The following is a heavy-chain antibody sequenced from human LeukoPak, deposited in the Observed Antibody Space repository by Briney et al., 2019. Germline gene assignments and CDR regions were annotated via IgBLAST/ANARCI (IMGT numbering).Heavy chain of an antibody. V-gene: IGHV1-46*01. Sequence: ASVKASCKASGYTFTSYYMHWVRQAPGQGLEWMGIINPSGGSTSYAQKFQGRVTMTRDTSTSTVYMELSSLRSEDTAVYYCARENRKAVAGTRWYYFDYWGQGTLVTVSS. CDR2: INPSGGST. J-gene: IGHJ4*02. CDR1: GYTFTSYY. D-gene: IGHD6-19*01. CDR3: ARENRKAVAGTRWYYFDY.